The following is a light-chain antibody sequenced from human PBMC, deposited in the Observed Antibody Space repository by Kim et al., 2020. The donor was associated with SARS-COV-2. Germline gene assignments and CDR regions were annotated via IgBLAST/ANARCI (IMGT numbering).Light chain of an antibody. V-gene: IGKV1-5*03. CDR3: QQYKSYPWT. Sequence: AGAEDRVTIACRASQRINSWLAWYQQKPGNAPKLLVYKASSLQSGAPSRFSGSGSGTEFTLTISSLQPDDCATYYCQQYKSYPWTFGQGTKVDIK. CDR1: QRINSW. CDR2: KAS. J-gene: IGKJ1*01.